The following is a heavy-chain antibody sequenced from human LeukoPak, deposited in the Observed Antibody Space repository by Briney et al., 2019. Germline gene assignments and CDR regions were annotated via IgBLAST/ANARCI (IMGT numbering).Heavy chain of an antibody. CDR2: IAYDGSKK. CDR3: ARVPELNYFDY. Sequence: GRSLRLSCAASGFTFSSYAMHWVRQAPGKGLEWVAFIAYDGSKKYYADSVRGRFTISRDNSKNTLFLQMSSLRAEDTAVYYCARVPELNYFDYWGQGTLVTVSS. CDR1: GFTFSSYA. V-gene: IGHV3-30*04. J-gene: IGHJ4*02. D-gene: IGHD5-24*01.